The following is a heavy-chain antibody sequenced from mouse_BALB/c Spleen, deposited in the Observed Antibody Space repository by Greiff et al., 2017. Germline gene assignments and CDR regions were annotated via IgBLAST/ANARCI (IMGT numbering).Heavy chain of an antibody. J-gene: IGHJ4*01. V-gene: IGHV5-17*02. CDR3: AREGGSTMIFYAMDY. D-gene: IGHD2-4*01. CDR1: GFTFSSFG. Sequence: EVKLVESGGGLVQPGGSRKLSCAASGFTFSSFGMHWVRQAPEKGLEWVAYISSGSSTIYYADTVKGRFTISRDNPKNTLFLQMTSLRSEDTAMYYCAREGGSTMIFYAMDYWGQGTSVTVSS. CDR2: ISSGSSTI.